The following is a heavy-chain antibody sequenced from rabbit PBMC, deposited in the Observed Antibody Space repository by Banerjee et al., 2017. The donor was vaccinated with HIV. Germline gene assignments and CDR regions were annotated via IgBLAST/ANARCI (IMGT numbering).Heavy chain of an antibody. V-gene: IGHV1S45*01. D-gene: IGHD8-1*01. Sequence: QEQLEESGGDLVKPEGSLTLTCTASGFSFSSSYYMCWVRQAPGKGLEWIACIYNGDGNTYYASWAKGRFTISKTSSTTVTLQMTSLTAADTATYFCARGPSSTYYNLWGPGTLVTVS. J-gene: IGHJ4*01. CDR1: GFSFSSSYY. CDR3: ARGPSSTYYNL. CDR2: IYNGDGNT.